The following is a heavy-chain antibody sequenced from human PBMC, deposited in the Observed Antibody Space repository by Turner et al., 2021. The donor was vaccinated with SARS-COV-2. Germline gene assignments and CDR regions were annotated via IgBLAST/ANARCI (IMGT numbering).Heavy chain of an antibody. V-gene: IGHV3-53*04. CDR1: GITVSSNY. J-gene: IGHJ6*02. CDR3: ARDHRPVVVPAAKRAGSYYYGMDV. Sequence: EVQLVESGGGLVQPGGSLRLSCAGSGITVSSNYMSWVRQAPGKGLEWVSVIYSGGSTYYADSVKGRFTISRHNSKNTLYLQMNSLRAEDTAVYYCARDHRPVVVPAAKRAGSYYYGMDVWGQGTTVTVSS. D-gene: IGHD2-2*01. CDR2: IYSGGST.